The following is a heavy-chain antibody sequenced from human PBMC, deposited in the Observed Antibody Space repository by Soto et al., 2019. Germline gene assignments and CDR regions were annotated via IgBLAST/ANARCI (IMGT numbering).Heavy chain of an antibody. V-gene: IGHV3-23*01. CDR2: ILVGGST. D-gene: IGHD2-8*02. CDR1: GFTCSSYD. Sequence: GGSLRLSCAASGFTCSSYDMSWVRQAPGKGLEWVSTILVGGSTHYPDSVKGRFTISRDNSKNTVFLQMNSLTAGDTAVYYCAKATATGGGAFDIRGQGTMVTVSS. CDR3: AKATATGGGAFDI. J-gene: IGHJ3*02.